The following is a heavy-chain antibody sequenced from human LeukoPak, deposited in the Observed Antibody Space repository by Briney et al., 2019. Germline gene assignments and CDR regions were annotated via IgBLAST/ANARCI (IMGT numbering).Heavy chain of an antibody. V-gene: IGHV4-39*01. CDR3: ARLTYSSSSAVDY. CDR1: GGSISRSGDY. J-gene: IGHJ4*02. D-gene: IGHD6-6*01. Sequence: SETLSLTCTVSGGSISRSGDYWGWIRPAPGKGLEWFGSFYYSGSTYYNPALKSRVTISVDTSKNQFSLKLSSVTAADTAVYYCARLTYSSSSAVDYWGQGTLVTVSS. CDR2: FYYSGST.